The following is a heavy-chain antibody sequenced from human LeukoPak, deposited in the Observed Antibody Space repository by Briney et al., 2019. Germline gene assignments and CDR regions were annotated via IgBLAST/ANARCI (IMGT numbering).Heavy chain of an antibody. CDR2: INHSGST. Sequence: PSETLSHTCAVYGGSFSGYYWSWIRQPPGKGLEWIGEINHSGSTNYNPSLKSRVTISVDTSKNQFSLKLSSVTAADTAVYYCARTPFGGFSDYWGQGTLVTVSS. CDR3: ARTPFGGFSDY. V-gene: IGHV4-34*01. J-gene: IGHJ4*02. CDR1: GGSFSGYY. D-gene: IGHD3-10*01.